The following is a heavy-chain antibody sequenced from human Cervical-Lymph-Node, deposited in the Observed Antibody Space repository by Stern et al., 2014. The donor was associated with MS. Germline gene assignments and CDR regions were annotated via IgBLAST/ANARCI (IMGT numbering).Heavy chain of an antibody. V-gene: IGHV3-30*04. J-gene: IGHJ4*02. Sequence: VQLVESGGGVVQPGRSLRLSCAASGFIFRNYAARWVRHPPGKGLECVAIISFDGRDKYYTDAVKGRFTVSRDNSKNRLYLEMNSLRLEDTAVYYCAKGGSGSYLDWGQGSLVTVSS. D-gene: IGHD1-26*01. CDR2: ISFDGRDK. CDR3: AKGGSGSYLD. CDR1: GFIFRNYA.